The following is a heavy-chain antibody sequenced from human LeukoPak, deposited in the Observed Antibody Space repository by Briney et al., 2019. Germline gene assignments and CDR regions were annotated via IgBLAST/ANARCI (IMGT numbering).Heavy chain of an antibody. CDR1: GGTFSSYA. J-gene: IGHJ4*02. CDR3: ARGITATIDY. V-gene: IGHV1-69*04. CDR2: IIPILGIA. Sequence: SVKVSCKASGGTFSSYAISWVRQAPGQGLEWMGRIIPILGIANYAQKFQGRVTITVDKSTSTAYMELSSLRSEGTAVYYCARGITATIDYWGQGTLVTVSS. D-gene: IGHD6-6*01.